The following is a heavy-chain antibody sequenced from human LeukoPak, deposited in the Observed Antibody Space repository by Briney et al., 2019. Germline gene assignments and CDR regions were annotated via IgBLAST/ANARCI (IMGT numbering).Heavy chain of an antibody. CDR1: GFTFSDYY. CDR2: ISSSGSAI. CDR3: ARAGSEYSNGYYFDY. Sequence: GGSLRLSCAASGFTFSDYYMSWIRQAPGKGLEWVSYISSSGSAIYYADSVKGRFTVSRDNAKNSLYLQMNSLRADDTAVYYCARAGSEYSNGYYFDYWGQGTLVTVSS. V-gene: IGHV3-11*01. J-gene: IGHJ4*02. D-gene: IGHD5-18*01.